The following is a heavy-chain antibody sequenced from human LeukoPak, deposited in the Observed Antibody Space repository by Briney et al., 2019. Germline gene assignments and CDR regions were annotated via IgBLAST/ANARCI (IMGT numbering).Heavy chain of an antibody. CDR3: ARGEDYYDSSGYGV. V-gene: IGHV1-2*02. CDR1: GYTFTGYY. Sequence: ASVKVSCKASGYTFTGYYMHWVRQAPGQGLEWMRWINPNSGGTNYAQKFQGRVTMTRDTSISTAYMELSRLRSDDTAVYYCARGEDYYDSSGYGVWGQGTLVTVSS. D-gene: IGHD3-22*01. CDR2: INPNSGGT. J-gene: IGHJ4*02.